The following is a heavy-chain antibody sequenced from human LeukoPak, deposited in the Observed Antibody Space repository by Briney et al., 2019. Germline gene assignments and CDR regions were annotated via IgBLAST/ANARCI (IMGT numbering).Heavy chain of an antibody. Sequence: SVKVSCKASGGTFSSYAISWVRQAPGQGLEWMGGIIPIFGTANYAQKFQGRVTITADESTSTAYMELSSLRSEDTAVYYCARARGKMEPAAMRNHYYGMDVWGKGTTVTVSS. J-gene: IGHJ6*04. D-gene: IGHD2-2*01. V-gene: IGHV1-69*01. CDR2: IIPIFGTA. CDR1: GGTFSSYA. CDR3: ARARGKMEPAAMRNHYYGMDV.